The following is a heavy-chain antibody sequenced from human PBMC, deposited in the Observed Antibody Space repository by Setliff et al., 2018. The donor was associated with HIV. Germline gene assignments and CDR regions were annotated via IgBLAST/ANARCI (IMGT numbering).Heavy chain of an antibody. CDR2: INHSGST. J-gene: IGHJ6*03. V-gene: IGHV4-34*01. CDR3: ARGVIETDYDYVDIYCYNYMDV. Sequence: PSETLSLTCAVYGVSFSGYFWSWIRQPPGKGLEWIGEINHSGSTNYNPALKSRVTISVDTSTNQFSLKLSSVTAADTAVYFCARGVIETDYDYVDIYCYNYMDVWGKGTTVTVSS. D-gene: IGHD5-12*01. CDR1: GVSFSGYF.